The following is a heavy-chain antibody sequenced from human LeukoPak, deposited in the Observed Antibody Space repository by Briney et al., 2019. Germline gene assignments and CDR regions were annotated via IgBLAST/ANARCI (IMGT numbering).Heavy chain of an antibody. CDR3: ARGYCSSTSCYWGPSDAFDI. V-gene: IGHV3-23*01. CDR2: ISGSGGST. J-gene: IGHJ3*02. D-gene: IGHD2-2*01. CDR1: GFTFSSYS. Sequence: GGSLRLSCAASGFTFSSYSMSWVRQAPGKGLEWVSAISGSGGSTYYAASVKGRFTISRDNSKNTLYLQMNSLRAEDTAVYYCARGYCSSTSCYWGPSDAFDIWGQGTMVTVSS.